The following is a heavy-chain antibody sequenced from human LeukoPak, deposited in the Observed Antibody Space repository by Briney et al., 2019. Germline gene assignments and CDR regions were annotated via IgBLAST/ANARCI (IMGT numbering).Heavy chain of an antibody. CDR3: ALRDAPCSSTSCYRTPYYYMDV. D-gene: IGHD2-2*01. V-gene: IGHV1-69*05. CDR2: IIPIFGTA. J-gene: IGHJ6*03. CDR1: GGTFSSYA. Sequence: SVKGSCKASGGTFSSYAISWVRQAPGQGLEWMGGIIPIFGTANYAQKFQGRVTITTDESTSTAYMELSSLRSEDTAVYYCALRDAPCSSTSCYRTPYYYMDVWGKGTTVTVSS.